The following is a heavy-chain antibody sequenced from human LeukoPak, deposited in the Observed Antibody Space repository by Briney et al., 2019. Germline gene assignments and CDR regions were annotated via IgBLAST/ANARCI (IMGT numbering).Heavy chain of an antibody. J-gene: IGHJ4*02. Sequence: ASVKVSCKASGYTFTGYYMHWVRQAPGQGLEWMGWINPNSGGTNYAQKFQGRVTMTRGTSISTAYMELSRLRSDDTAVYYCARDLAVAGKPTDYWGQGTLVTVSS. V-gene: IGHV1-2*02. CDR2: INPNSGGT. D-gene: IGHD6-19*01. CDR3: ARDLAVAGKPTDY. CDR1: GYTFTGYY.